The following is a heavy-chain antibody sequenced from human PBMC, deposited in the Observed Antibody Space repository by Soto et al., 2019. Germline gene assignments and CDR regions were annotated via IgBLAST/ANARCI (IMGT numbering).Heavy chain of an antibody. V-gene: IGHV5-51*01. J-gene: IGHJ6*01. CDR2: IYPGDSDT. CDR3: ARLSVFRFLGWSYGMDV. D-gene: IGHD3-3*01. Sequence: ESLKISCKGSGYSFTSYWIGWVRQMPGKGLEWMGIIYPGDSDTSYSPSVQGQVTISAAKSISTPYLQRSSRKASDTAMYYCARLSVFRFLGWSYGMDVWGQGRTVSFSS. CDR1: GYSFTSYW.